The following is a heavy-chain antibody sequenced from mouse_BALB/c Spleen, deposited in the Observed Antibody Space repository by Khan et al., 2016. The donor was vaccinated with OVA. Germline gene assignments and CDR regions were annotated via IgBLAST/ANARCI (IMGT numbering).Heavy chain of an antibody. CDR1: GYSITSDYA. V-gene: IGHV3-2*02. CDR3: ARRSV. CDR2: IHYSGST. Sequence: QLEESGPGLVKPSQSLTLTCTVTGYSITSDYAWNWIRQFPGSKLEWMGYIHYSGSTSYNPSLKSRISITRDTSKNQFFLQLNSVTTEAAATYYRARRSVWGAGTTVTVSS. J-gene: IGHJ1*01.